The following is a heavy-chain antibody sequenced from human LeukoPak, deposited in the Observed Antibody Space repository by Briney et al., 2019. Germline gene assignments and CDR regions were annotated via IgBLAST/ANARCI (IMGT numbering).Heavy chain of an antibody. V-gene: IGHV4-59*01. CDR1: GGSISSYY. CDR2: IYYSGST. J-gene: IGHJ4*02. CDR3: ARDGYNSVYFDY. Sequence: SETLSLTCTVPGGSISSYYWSCIRQPPGKGLEWIGYIYYSGSTNYNPSLKSRVTISVDTSKNQFSLKLSSVTAADTAVYYCARDGYNSVYFDYWGQGTLVTVSS. D-gene: IGHD5-24*01.